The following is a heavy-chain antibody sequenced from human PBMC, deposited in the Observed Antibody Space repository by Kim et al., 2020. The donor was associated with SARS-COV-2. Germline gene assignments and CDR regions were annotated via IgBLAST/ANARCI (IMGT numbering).Heavy chain of an antibody. V-gene: IGHV4-39*01. CDR3: ASLVSENSAVEY. Sequence: SETLSLTCTVSGVSISRSSNYWGWIRQPPGKGLEWIGIINYSGNTYYNPSLKSRVTISIDTYKNQFSLKMRSGTAADTAVYYCASLVSENSAVEYWGQGTLVTVSS. J-gene: IGHJ4*02. CDR1: GVSISRSSNY. CDR2: INYSGNT.